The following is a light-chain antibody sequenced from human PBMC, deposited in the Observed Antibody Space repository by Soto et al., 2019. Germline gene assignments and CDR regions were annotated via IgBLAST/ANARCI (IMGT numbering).Light chain of an antibody. J-gene: IGKJ1*01. CDR3: QRCAYSPRT. V-gene: IGKV3-20*01. CDR2: DAS. Sequence: EIVLTQSPDSLSLSPGERATLSCRASQNIDNNYLVWYQQRPGLAPRLLIYDASVRATGIPDRFSGSASGTDFTLSISRLEPEDFAVYYCQRCAYSPRTFGQGTKVEVK. CDR1: QNIDNNY.